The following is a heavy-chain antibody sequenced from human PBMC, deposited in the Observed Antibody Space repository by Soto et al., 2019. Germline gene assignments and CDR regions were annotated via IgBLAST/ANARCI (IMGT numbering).Heavy chain of an antibody. CDR3: ARGLYSSPAYFFDS. CDR2: INPKSGGT. Sequence: QVQLVQSGAEVRKPGASVKVSCNVTGYTFSGHYLHWVRQAPGQGLEWMGWINPKSGGTNYAQKFQDRVTMTADTSVSAASMELTSLGYDDTAVFYCARGLYSSPAYFFDSWGQGTLVPVSS. D-gene: IGHD6-13*01. V-gene: IGHV1-2*02. J-gene: IGHJ4*02. CDR1: GYTFSGHY.